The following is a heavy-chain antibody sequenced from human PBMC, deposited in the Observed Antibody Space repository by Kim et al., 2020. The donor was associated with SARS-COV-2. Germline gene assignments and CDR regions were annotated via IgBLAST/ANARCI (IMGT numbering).Heavy chain of an antibody. D-gene: IGHD3-9*01. Sequence: GGSLRLSCAASGFTFDDFAMHWVRQAPGKGLEWVSGISWNSDNSGYADSVKGRFTISRDDAKNSLYLRMNSLRAEDTALYYCAKDSRGYYDILTGSPDNYSYGLDVWGQGTTVTVSS. J-gene: IGHJ6*02. CDR1: GFTFDDFA. CDR3: AKDSRGYYDILTGSPDNYSYGLDV. V-gene: IGHV3-9*01. CDR2: ISWNSDNS.